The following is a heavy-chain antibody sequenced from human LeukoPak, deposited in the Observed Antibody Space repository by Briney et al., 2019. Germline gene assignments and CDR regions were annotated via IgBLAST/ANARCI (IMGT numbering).Heavy chain of an antibody. CDR3: GRYLNY. J-gene: IGHJ4*02. V-gene: IGHV3-48*03. Sequence: FYADSVKGRFTISRDNAKSSLYLQMNSLRAEDTAVYYCGRYLNYWGQATLVTVSS. D-gene: IGHD3-10*01.